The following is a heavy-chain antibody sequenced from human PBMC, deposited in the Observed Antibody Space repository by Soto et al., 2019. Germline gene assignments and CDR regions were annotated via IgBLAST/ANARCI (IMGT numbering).Heavy chain of an antibody. V-gene: IGHV1-8*01. J-gene: IGHJ6*03. CDR1: GYTFTSYD. D-gene: IGHD5-12*01. CDR3: ARPIVATEGYYYYMDV. CDR2: MNPNSGNT. Sequence: ASVKVSCKASGYTFTSYDINWVRQATGQGLEWMGWMNPNSGNTGYAQKFQGRVTMTRNTSISTAYMELSSLRSEDTAVYYCARPIVATEGYYYYMDVWGKGTTVTVSS.